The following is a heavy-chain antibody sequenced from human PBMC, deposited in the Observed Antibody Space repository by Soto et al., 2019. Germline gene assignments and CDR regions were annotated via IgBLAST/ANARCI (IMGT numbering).Heavy chain of an antibody. CDR3: ASGSIAARPRGYFQH. J-gene: IGHJ1*01. V-gene: IGHV4-34*01. D-gene: IGHD6-6*01. Sequence: QVQLQQWGAGLLKPSETLSLTCAVYGGSFSGYYWSWIRQPPGKGLEWIGEINHSGSTNYNPSLKSRVTISVDTSKNQFSLKLSSVTAADTAVYYCASGSIAARPRGYFQHWGQGTLVTVSS. CDR2: INHSGST. CDR1: GGSFSGYY.